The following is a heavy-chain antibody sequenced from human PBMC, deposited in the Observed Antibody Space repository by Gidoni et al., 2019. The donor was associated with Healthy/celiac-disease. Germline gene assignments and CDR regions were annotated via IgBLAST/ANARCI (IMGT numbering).Heavy chain of an antibody. CDR3: ARSGSGSYYNPDY. CDR2: IIPIFGTA. V-gene: IGHV1-69*01. J-gene: IGHJ4*02. D-gene: IGHD3-10*01. CDR1: GGSVSSYA. Sequence: QVQLVQSGAEVKKPGSSVKVSCKAAGGSVSSYAISWVRKAPGQGLEWMGGIIPIFGTANYAQKFQGRVTITADESTSTAYMELSSLRSEDTAVYYCARSGSGSYYNPDYWGQGTLVTVSS.